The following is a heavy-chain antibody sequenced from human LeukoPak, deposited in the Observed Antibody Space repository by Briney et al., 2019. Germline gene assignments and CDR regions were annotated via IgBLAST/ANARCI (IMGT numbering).Heavy chain of an antibody. D-gene: IGHD6-6*01. Sequence: GGSLRLSCAASGFTFDDYAMHWVRQAPGKGLEWVSGISWNSGNIGYVDSVKGRFTISRDNAKKSLYLQMNGLRDEHTALYYDTTAPSVRSSPRVGFWFDLWGQGTMVIVSS. J-gene: IGHJ5*02. CDR1: GFTFDDYA. CDR3: TTAPSVRSSPRVGFWFDL. V-gene: IGHV3-9*01. CDR2: ISWNSGNI.